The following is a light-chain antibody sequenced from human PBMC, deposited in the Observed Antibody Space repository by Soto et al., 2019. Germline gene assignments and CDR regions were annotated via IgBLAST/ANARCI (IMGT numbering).Light chain of an antibody. CDR2: DAS. CDR3: QQYNSYKT. V-gene: IGKV1-5*01. J-gene: IGKJ2*01. Sequence: DIQMTQSPSTLSASVGDRVTITCRASQSISSWLAWYQQKPGKAPKLLIYDASSLESGVPSRFSGSGSGTEFTLTISSLQPDDFATYYCQQYNSYKTFGQGIKLEIK. CDR1: QSISSW.